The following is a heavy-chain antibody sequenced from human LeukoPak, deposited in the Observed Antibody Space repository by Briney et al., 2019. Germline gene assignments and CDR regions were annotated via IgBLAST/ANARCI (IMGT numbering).Heavy chain of an antibody. J-gene: IGHJ4*02. CDR1: GFTFSSYD. CDR3: ARADSNYGGLGY. CDR2: IGTAGGT. D-gene: IGHD4-11*01. Sequence: GGSLRLSCAASGFTFSSYDMHWVRQATGKGLEWVSAIGTAGGTYYPGSVKGRFTISRENAKNSLYLQMNSLRAEDTAVYYCARADSNYGGLGYWGQGTLVTVSS. V-gene: IGHV3-13*01.